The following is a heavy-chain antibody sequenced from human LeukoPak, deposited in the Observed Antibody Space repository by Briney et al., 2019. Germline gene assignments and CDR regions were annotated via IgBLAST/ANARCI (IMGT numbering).Heavy chain of an antibody. V-gene: IGHV1-2*02. CDR2: INPNSGGT. CDR3: AKVVHGTVAFDI. Sequence: ASVTVSCKASGYTFTDYYVHWVRQAPGQGLEWMGWINPNSGGTNYAQKFQGRVTMTRDTSISTAYMDPSRLRSDDTAVYYCAKVVHGTVAFDIWGQGTLVTVSS. D-gene: IGHD2-2*01. J-gene: IGHJ3*02. CDR1: GYTFTDYY.